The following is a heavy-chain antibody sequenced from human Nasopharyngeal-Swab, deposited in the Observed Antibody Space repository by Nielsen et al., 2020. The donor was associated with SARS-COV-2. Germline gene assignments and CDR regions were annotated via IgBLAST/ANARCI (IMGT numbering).Heavy chain of an antibody. CDR1: GASFTGIF. J-gene: IGHJ6*02. Sequence: SETLSLTCTYKGASFTGIFWNWVRQPPGKGLKWIGEVSHSGTATYNPSLTGRVTISLDTAWSQFSLRLSSLSDADTAVYFCARGGQDNALDVWDQGTKVTVSS. D-gene: IGHD1-1*01. CDR3: ARGGQDNALDV. V-gene: IGHV4-34*01. CDR2: VSHSGTA.